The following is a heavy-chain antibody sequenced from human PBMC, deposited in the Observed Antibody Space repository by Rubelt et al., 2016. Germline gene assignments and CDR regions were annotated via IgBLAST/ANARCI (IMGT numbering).Heavy chain of an antibody. J-gene: IGHJ4*02. D-gene: IGHD1-26*01. CDR3: ARDLGSWTYDY. Sequence: QVQLVQSGAEVKKPGASVKVSCTASGYTFTDYYMHWVRQAPGQGLEGMGWINPTRGGPNYAQKFPGGVTMPKGRTISTGYMELRRLRSDDTAVYYWARDLGSWTYDYWGQGTLVTVSS. CDR2: INPTRGGP. CDR1: GYTFTDYY. V-gene: IGHV1-2*02.